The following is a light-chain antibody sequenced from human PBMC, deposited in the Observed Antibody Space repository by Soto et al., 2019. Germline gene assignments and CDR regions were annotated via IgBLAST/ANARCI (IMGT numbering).Light chain of an antibody. J-gene: IGKJ5*01. CDR1: QIINKY. CDR3: QQSYSTPLT. V-gene: IGKV1-39*01. CDR2: SVS. Sequence: DITMTQSTSSLSSSVGDTVTIIFRASQIINKYLNWYQLKPGRAPKLLIYSVSNVESGVPARFSGSGSGTDFTLTISSLQPEDFATYYCQQSYSTPLTFGQGTRLEIK.